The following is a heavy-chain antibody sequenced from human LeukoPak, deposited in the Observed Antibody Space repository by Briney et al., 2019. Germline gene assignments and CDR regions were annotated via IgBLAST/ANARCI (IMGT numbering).Heavy chain of an antibody. CDR3: AKDQVLLWFGDLD. CDR1: GFTFSSYA. V-gene: IGHV3-23*01. D-gene: IGHD3-10*01. Sequence: GGSLRLSCAASGFTFSSYAMSWVRQAPRKGLEWVSAISGSGGSTYYADSVKGRFTISRDNSKNTLYLQMNSLRAEDTAVYYCAKDQVLLWFGDLDWGQGTLVTVSS. CDR2: ISGSGGST. J-gene: IGHJ4*02.